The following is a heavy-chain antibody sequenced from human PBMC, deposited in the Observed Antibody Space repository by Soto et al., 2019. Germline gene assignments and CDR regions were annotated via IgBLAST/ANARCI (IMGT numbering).Heavy chain of an antibody. CDR2: IKQDGSEK. Sequence: GGSLRLSCAASGFTFSSYWMSWVRQAPGKGLEWVANIKQDGSEKYYVDSVKGRFTISRDNAKNSLYLQMNSLRAEDTAEYHYANPPPDSGYSPFDYWDQGTQVTVAS. CDR1: GFTFSSYW. V-gene: IGHV3-7*03. CDR3: ANPPPDSGYSPFDY. J-gene: IGHJ4*02. D-gene: IGHD5-12*01.